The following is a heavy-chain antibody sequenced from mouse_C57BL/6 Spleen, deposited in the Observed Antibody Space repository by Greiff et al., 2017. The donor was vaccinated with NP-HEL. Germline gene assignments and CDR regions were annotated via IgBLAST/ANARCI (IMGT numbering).Heavy chain of an antibody. D-gene: IGHD1-1*01. CDR2: IDPSDSYT. Sequence: QVQLQQPGAELVMPGASVKLSCKASGYTFTSYWMHWVKQRPGQGLEWIGEIDPSDSYTNYNQKFKGKSTLTVDKSSSTAYMQLSSLTSEDSAVYYCARGGVSTVVDFDYWGQGTTLTVSS. V-gene: IGHV1-69*01. CDR1: GYTFTSYW. CDR3: ARGGVSTVVDFDY. J-gene: IGHJ2*01.